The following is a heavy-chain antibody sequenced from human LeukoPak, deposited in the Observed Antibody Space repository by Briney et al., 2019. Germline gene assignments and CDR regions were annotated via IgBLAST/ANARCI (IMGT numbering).Heavy chain of an antibody. D-gene: IGHD1-26*01. CDR3: AKDRVPWGATSDY. CDR2: ISGSGGST. Sequence: TGGSLRLSCAASGFTFSSYGTSWVRQAPGKGLEWVSAISGSGGSTYYADSVKGRFTISRDNSKNTLYLQMNSLRAEDTAVYYCAKDRVPWGATSDYWGQGTLVTVSS. CDR1: GFTFSSYG. J-gene: IGHJ4*02. V-gene: IGHV3-23*01.